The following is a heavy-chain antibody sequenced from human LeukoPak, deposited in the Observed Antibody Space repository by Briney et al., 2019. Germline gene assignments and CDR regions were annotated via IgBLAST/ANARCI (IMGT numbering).Heavy chain of an antibody. CDR1: GFTFSSHA. Sequence: PGGSLRLSCAASGFTFSSHAMSWVRQAPGKGLEWVSAISGSGGSTYYADSVKGRFTISRDKSKNTLYLQMNSLRAEDTAVYYCAKGLAVAGHFDYSGQGTLVTVSS. CDR3: AKGLAVAGHFDY. CDR2: ISGSGGST. D-gene: IGHD6-19*01. J-gene: IGHJ4*02. V-gene: IGHV3-23*01.